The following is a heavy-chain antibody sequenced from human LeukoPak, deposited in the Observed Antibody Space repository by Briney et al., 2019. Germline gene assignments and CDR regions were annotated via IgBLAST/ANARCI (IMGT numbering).Heavy chain of an antibody. Sequence: PGGSLRLSCAASGFTFDDYAMNWVRQAPGKGLEWVSYISSSSSTIYYADSVKGRFTISRDNAKNSLYLQMNSLRAEDTAVYYCARVSNYDILTGLFYWGQGTLVTVSS. J-gene: IGHJ4*02. D-gene: IGHD3-9*01. CDR2: ISSSSSTI. CDR1: GFTFDDYA. V-gene: IGHV3-48*01. CDR3: ARVSNYDILTGLFY.